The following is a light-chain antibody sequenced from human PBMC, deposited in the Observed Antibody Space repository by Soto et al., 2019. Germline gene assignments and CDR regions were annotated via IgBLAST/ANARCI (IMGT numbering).Light chain of an antibody. Sequence: QSVLTQPPSVSATPGQGGTLSCSGCDSNIGSTAVNWYQQVPGTAPKLLIYSSNQRPSGVPDRISGSKSGTSASLAISGLQSEDEADYYCAAWDDDLHVWLFGGGTKLTVL. CDR3: AAWDDDLHVWL. J-gene: IGLJ2*01. CDR1: DSNIGSTA. V-gene: IGLV1-44*01. CDR2: SSN.